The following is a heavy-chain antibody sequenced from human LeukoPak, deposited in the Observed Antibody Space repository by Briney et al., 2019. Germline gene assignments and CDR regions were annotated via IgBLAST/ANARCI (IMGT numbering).Heavy chain of an antibody. CDR1: GFTFGTYA. D-gene: IGHD4-17*01. CDR3: ARETTVTTEAKFDP. J-gene: IGHJ5*02. V-gene: IGHV3-30-3*01. Sequence: PGGSLRLSCAASGFTFGTYALEWLGQAPGKGLEWVARISHVGSYKDYAASVKGRCTISRDNSKDTPYLQMNSLRAEDTAVYYCARETTVTTEAKFDPWGQGTLVTVSS. CDR2: ISHVGSYK.